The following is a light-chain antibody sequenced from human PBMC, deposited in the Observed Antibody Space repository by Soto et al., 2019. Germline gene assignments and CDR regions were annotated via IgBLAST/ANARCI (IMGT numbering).Light chain of an antibody. CDR2: DVT. J-gene: IGLJ3*02. V-gene: IGLV2-14*03. CDR3: SSYTNKDNLL. CDR1: SSDVGGYDH. Sequence: QSVLTQPASVSGSPGQSITISCTGTSSDVGGYDHVSWYQQHPGTAPKLIIYDVTVRPSGISRRFSGSKSDTTASLAVSGLQAEDEDDYYCSSYTNKDNLLFGGGTKVTVL.